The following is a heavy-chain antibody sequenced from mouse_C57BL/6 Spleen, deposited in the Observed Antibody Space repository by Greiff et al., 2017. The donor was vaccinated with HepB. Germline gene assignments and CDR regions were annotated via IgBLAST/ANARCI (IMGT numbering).Heavy chain of an antibody. D-gene: IGHD3-2*02. CDR1: GYTFTSYG. CDR2: IYPRSGNT. CDR3: ARSGTAQATDY. J-gene: IGHJ2*01. V-gene: IGHV1-81*01. Sequence: VKLQESGAELARPGASVKLSCKASGYTFTSYGISWVKQRTGQGLEWIGEIYPRSGNTYYNEKFKGKATLTADKSSSTAYMELRSLTSEDSAVYFCARSGTAQATDYWGQGTTLTVSS.